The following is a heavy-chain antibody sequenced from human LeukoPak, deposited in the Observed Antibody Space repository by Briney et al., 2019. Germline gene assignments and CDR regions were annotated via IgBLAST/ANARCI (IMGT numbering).Heavy chain of an antibody. D-gene: IGHD6-13*01. CDR3: ARELYSSSWYNYYYYYGMDV. J-gene: IGHJ6*02. Sequence: GGSLRLSCAASGFTFSDYYMSWIRQAPGKGLEWVSYISSSGSTIYYADSVKGRFTISRDNAKNSLYLQMNSLGAEDTAVYYCARELYSSSWYNYYYYYGMDVWGQGTTVTVSS. V-gene: IGHV3-11*01. CDR1: GFTFSDYY. CDR2: ISSSGSTI.